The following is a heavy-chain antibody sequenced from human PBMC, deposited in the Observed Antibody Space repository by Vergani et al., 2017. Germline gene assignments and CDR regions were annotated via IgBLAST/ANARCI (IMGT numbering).Heavy chain of an antibody. J-gene: IGHJ3*02. CDR1: GGSISSYY. CDR2: ISYSGSN. CDR3: ARWRVLYYGSGSADTFDI. V-gene: IGHV4-59*01. D-gene: IGHD3-10*01. Sequence: QVQLQESGPGLVKPSETLSLTCTVSGGSISSYYWSWIRPPPGKGLEWIGYISYSGSNNYNPPLQSRGTISVDTSKTQFSLNLSSVTASDTAVYYCARWRVLYYGSGSADTFDIWGQGTMVTVSS.